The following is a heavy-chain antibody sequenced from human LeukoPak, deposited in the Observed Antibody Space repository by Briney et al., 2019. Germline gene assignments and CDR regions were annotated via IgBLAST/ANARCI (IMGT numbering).Heavy chain of an antibody. V-gene: IGHV4-34*01. CDR1: GGSFSGYY. J-gene: IGHJ4*02. CDR3: ARSGVLRYFDWLLFDY. CDR2: INHSGST. D-gene: IGHD3-9*01. Sequence: PSETLSLTCAVYGGSFSGYYWSWIRQPQGKGLEWIGEINHSGSTNYNPSLKSRVTISVDTSKNQFSLKLSSVTAADTAVYYCARSGVLRYFDWLLFDYWGQGTLVTVSS.